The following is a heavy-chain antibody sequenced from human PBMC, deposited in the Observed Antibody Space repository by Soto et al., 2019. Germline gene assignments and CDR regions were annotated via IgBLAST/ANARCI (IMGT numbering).Heavy chain of an antibody. Sequence: EVQLVESGGGLVQPGGSLRLSCAASGFTFNSYSMSWVRQAPGKGLEWISYISSGGDTIYYADSVKGRFTISRDIAKNSLYLHMNSLRDEDTAVYYCARVPSTVTFDFDFWGQGTLVTVSS. CDR3: ARVPSTVTFDFDF. CDR2: ISSGGDTI. J-gene: IGHJ4*02. D-gene: IGHD4-17*01. V-gene: IGHV3-48*02. CDR1: GFTFNSYS.